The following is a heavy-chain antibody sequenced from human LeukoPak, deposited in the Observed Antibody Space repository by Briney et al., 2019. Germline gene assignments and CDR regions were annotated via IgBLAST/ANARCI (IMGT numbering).Heavy chain of an antibody. CDR1: GFTFSSYW. V-gene: IGHV3-7*01. CDR3: ARDPRGGTLDY. Sequence: GGSLRLSCVASGFTFSSYWMSWVRQAPGKGLGWVANIKQDGSEKYYVDSVKGRFTISRDNAKNTLNLQMNSLRAEDTAVYYCARDPRGGTLDYWGQGALVTVSS. CDR2: IKQDGSEK. J-gene: IGHJ4*02. D-gene: IGHD3-10*01.